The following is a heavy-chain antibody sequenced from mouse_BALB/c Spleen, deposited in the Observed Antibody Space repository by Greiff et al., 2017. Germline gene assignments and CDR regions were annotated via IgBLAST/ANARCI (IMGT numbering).Heavy chain of an antibody. J-gene: IGHJ3*01. D-gene: IGHD2-14*01. Sequence: EVKLMESGGGLVQPGGSRKLSCAASGFTFSSFGMHWVRQAPEKGLEWVAYISSGSSTNYYPDTVKGRFTISRDNPKNTLFLQMTSLRSEDTAMYYCAREGVRRGTGFAYWGQGTLVTVSA. V-gene: IGHV5-17*02. CDR2: ISSGSSTN. CDR1: GFTFSSFG. CDR3: AREGVRRGTGFAY.